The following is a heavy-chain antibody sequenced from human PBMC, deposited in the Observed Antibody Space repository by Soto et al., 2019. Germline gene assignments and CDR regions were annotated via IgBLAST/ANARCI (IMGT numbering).Heavy chain of an antibody. Sequence: QVQLVQSGAEVKKPGSSVKVSCKASGGTFSSYAISWVRQAPGQGLEWMGGIIPIFGTANYAQKFQGRVTSTADESTSTAYMELSSLRSEDTAVYYCASTPNYYDSSGYYYFDYWGQGTLVTVSS. V-gene: IGHV1-69*12. CDR1: GGTFSSYA. CDR2: IIPIFGTA. J-gene: IGHJ4*02. D-gene: IGHD3-22*01. CDR3: ASTPNYYDSSGYYYFDY.